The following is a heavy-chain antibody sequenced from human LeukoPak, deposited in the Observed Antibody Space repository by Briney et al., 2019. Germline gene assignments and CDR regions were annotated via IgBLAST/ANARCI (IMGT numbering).Heavy chain of an antibody. J-gene: IGHJ5*02. D-gene: IGHD3-10*01. V-gene: IGHV1-2*02. CDR3: ARDHSGSGSYRVNWFDP. CDR2: INPNSGGT. Sequence: ASVKVSCKASGYTFTGYYMHWVRQAPGQGLEWMGWINPNSGGTNYAQKFQGRVTMTRDTSISTAYMELSGLRSDDTAVYYCARDHSGSGSYRVNWFDPWGQGTLVTVSA. CDR1: GYTFTGYY.